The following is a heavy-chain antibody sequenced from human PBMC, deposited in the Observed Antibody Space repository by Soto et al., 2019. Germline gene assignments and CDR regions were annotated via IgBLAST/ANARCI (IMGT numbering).Heavy chain of an antibody. D-gene: IGHD6-19*01. CDR3: AKESRMGIAVAGTPGDY. J-gene: IGHJ4*02. V-gene: IGHV3-23*01. CDR2: ISGSGGST. Sequence: LRPSCAASGFTLSGYDMRCGRQAPGKGLEWVSAISGSGGSTYYADSVKGRFTISRDNSKNTLYLQMNSLRAEDTAVYYCAKESRMGIAVAGTPGDYWGQGTLVTVSS. CDR1: GFTLSGYD.